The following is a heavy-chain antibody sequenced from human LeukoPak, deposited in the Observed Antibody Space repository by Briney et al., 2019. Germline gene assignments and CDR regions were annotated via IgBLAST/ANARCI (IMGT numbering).Heavy chain of an antibody. V-gene: IGHV3-74*01. CDR1: GFSFSSSW. Sequence: GGSLRLSCAASGFSFSSSWMHWVRQAPGKGLVWASRIKSDGSSPGYADSVKGRFTISRDNAKNTLYLQMNSLRAEDTAVYFCARGVAFTDNLFDSWGQGTLVTVSS. CDR2: IKSDGSSP. CDR3: ARGVAFTDNLFDS. D-gene: IGHD3-9*01. J-gene: IGHJ4*02.